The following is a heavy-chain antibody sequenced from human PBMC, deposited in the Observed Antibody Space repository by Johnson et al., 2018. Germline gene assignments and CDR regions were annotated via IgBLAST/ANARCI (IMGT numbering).Heavy chain of an antibody. J-gene: IGHJ6*03. CDR1: GGSFSGYY. D-gene: IGHD5-12*01. V-gene: IGHV4-34*01. Sequence: QVQLQQWGAGLLKXSETLSLTCAVYGGSFSGYYWSWIRQPPGKGLEWIGEINHSGSTNYNPSLKSRVTISVDTSKNQFYLKLSSVTAADTAVYYCARGGSGYSGYGPPGYYYYMDVWGKGTTVTVSS. CDR3: ARGGSGYSGYGPPGYYYYMDV. CDR2: INHSGST.